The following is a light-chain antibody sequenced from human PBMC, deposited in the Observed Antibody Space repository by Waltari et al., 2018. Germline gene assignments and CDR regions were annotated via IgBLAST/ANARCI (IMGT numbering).Light chain of an antibody. V-gene: IGLV2-8*01. CDR2: EVN. CDR1: SSVRSNYDY. J-gene: IGLJ2*01. Sequence: QSALTQPPSASGSPGQSVTITCTGISSVRSNYDYVSWYQHRPGKAPQLLIYEVNRRPSGVSERFSGSRSGNTASLTVSGLQSEDEAYYFCSSFFGTNDVVFGGGTRLAV. CDR3: SSFFGTNDVV.